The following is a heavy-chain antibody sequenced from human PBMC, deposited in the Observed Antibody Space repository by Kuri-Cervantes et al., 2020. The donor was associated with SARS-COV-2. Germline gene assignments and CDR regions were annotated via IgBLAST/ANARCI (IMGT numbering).Heavy chain of an antibody. CDR2: IKQDGSEK. D-gene: IGHD3-22*01. Sequence: GESLKISCAASGFTFSSYWMSWVRQAPGKGLEWVANIKQDGSEKYYVDSVKGRFTISRDNAKNSLYLQMNSLRAEDTAVYYCAKVGPGLYDSSGLSPDAFDIWGQGTMVTVSS. CDR3: AKVGPGLYDSSGLSPDAFDI. CDR1: GFTFSSYW. V-gene: IGHV3-7*01. J-gene: IGHJ3*02.